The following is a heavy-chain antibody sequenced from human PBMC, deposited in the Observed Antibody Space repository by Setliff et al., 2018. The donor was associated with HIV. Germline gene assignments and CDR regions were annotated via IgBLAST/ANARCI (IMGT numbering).Heavy chain of an antibody. CDR1: GGSIRGFY. D-gene: IGHD3-3*01. V-gene: IGHV4-4*07. J-gene: IGHJ4*02. CDR3: AREHLYYNFWSGSHGSPDFNY. Sequence: SETLSLTCTVSGGSIRGFYWSWIRQSAGKGLEWIGRIHTSGDSDFNPPLKSRVTMSVDTSKNQISLKVNSVTAADTALYFCAREHLYYNFWSGSHGSPDFNYWGQGTLVTVSS. CDR2: IHTSGDS.